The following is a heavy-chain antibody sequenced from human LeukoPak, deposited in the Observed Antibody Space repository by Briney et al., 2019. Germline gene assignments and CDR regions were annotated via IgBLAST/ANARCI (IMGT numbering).Heavy chain of an antibody. Sequence: ASVKVSCKASGYTFTSYYMHWVRQAPGQGLEWMGIINPSGGSTSYAQKFQGRVTMTRDMSTSTVYMELSSLRSEDTAVYYCARKVPNDSSGYYYRGQFDPWGQGTLVTVSS. CDR2: INPSGGST. CDR3: ARKVPNDSSGYYYRGQFDP. J-gene: IGHJ5*02. V-gene: IGHV1-46*01. CDR1: GYTFTSYY. D-gene: IGHD3-22*01.